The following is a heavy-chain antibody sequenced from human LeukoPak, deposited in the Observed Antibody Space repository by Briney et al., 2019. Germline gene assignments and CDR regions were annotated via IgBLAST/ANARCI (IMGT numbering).Heavy chain of an antibody. V-gene: IGHV4-39*07. CDR2: IYYSGST. Sequence: SETLSLTCTVSGGSISSSSYYWGWIRQPPGKGLEWIGSIYYSGSTNYNPSLKSRVTISVDTSKNQFSLKLSSVTAADTAVYYCARDGYSSSVAFDIWGQGTMVTVSS. J-gene: IGHJ3*02. CDR3: ARDGYSSSVAFDI. D-gene: IGHD6-13*01. CDR1: GGSISSSSYY.